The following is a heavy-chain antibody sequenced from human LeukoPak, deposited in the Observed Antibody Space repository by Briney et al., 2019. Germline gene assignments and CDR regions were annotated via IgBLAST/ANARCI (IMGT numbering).Heavy chain of an antibody. D-gene: IGHD3-9*01. CDR1: GYTSTTYG. V-gene: IGHV1-18*01. CDR2: TYNSYT. CDR3: ARALAQGGSFDLYYFDS. Sequence: ASVRVSCKASGYTSTTYGISWVRQAPGQGLEWMGWTYNSYTHYAQTLRDRLTMTTDTSTSTSYMELRSLRSDDTAVYYCARALAQGGSFDLYYFDSWGQGSLVTVSS. J-gene: IGHJ4*02.